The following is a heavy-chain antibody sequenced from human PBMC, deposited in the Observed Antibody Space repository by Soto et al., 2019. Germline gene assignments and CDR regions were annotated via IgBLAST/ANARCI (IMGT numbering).Heavy chain of an antibody. CDR1: GFTFSNYP. D-gene: IGHD5-12*01. Sequence: SLRLFCAASGFTFSNYPMTWVRQAPGKGLEWVSSITDSGGITYYANSVEGRFTISRDNSKSTLFLHMNSLRAEDTAIYYCAKERTVATLWGFFDSWGQGTLVTVSS. J-gene: IGHJ4*02. CDR3: AKERTVATLWGFFDS. CDR2: ITDSGGIT. V-gene: IGHV3-23*01.